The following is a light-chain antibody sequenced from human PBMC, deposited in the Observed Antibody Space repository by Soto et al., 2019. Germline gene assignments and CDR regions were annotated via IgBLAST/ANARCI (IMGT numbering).Light chain of an antibody. Sequence: IQMTQSQSSLSASVGDRVTITCRASQSISSYLNWYQQKPRKAPKLLIYAASSLQSGVPSRFSGSGSGTDFTLTISSLQPEDFATYYCQQSYSTITFGQGTRLE. CDR1: QSISSY. V-gene: IGKV1-39*01. J-gene: IGKJ5*01. CDR3: QQSYSTIT. CDR2: AAS.